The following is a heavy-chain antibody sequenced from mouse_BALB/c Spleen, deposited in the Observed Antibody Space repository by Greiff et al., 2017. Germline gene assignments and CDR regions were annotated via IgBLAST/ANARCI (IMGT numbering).Heavy chain of an antibody. CDR1: GFTFTDYY. CDR2: IRNKANGYTT. D-gene: IGHD2-3*01. Sequence: VQLKESGGGLVQPGGSLRLSCATSGFTFTDYYMSWVRQPPGKALEWLGFIRNKANGYTTEYSASVKGRFTISRDNSQSILYLQMNTLRAEDSATYYCARDRWSDYWGQGTTLTVSS. V-gene: IGHV7-3*02. CDR3: ARDRWSDY. J-gene: IGHJ2*01.